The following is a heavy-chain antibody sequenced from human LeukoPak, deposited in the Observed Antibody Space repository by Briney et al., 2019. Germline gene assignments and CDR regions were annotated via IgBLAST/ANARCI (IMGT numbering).Heavy chain of an antibody. V-gene: IGHV1-46*01. D-gene: IGHD3-22*01. CDR2: INPSGGST. Sequence: ASVKVSCKASGYTFTSYYMHWVRQAPGQGLEWMGIINPSGGSTSYAQKFQGRVTMTRDTSTSTVYMELSSLRSEDTAVYYCNYYYDSSGYYATRPGFDYWGQGTLVTVSS. CDR3: NYYYDSSGYYATRPGFDY. J-gene: IGHJ4*02. CDR1: GYTFTSYY.